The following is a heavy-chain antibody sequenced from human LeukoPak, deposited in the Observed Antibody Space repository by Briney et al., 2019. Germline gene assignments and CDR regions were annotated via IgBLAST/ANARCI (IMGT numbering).Heavy chain of an antibody. CDR3: ARELITIFGVVDY. D-gene: IGHD3-3*01. V-gene: IGHV3-74*01. CDR1: GFTFSSYW. J-gene: IGHJ4*02. Sequence: QSGGSLRLSCAASGFTFSSYWMHWVRQAPGKGLVWVSRINSDGSSASYADSVKGRFTISRDNAKNSLYLQMNSLRAEDTAVYYCARELITIFGVVDYWGQGTLVTVSS. CDR2: INSDGSSA.